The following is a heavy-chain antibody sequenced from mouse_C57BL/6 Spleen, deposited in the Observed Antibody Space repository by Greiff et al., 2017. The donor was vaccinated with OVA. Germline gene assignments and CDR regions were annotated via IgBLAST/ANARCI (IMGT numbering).Heavy chain of an antibody. D-gene: IGHD3-1*01. CDR2: INYDGSST. Sequence: EVQLVESEGGLVQPGSSMKLSCTASGFTFSDYYMAWVRQVPEKGLEWVANINYDGSSTYYLDSLKSRFIISRDNAKNILYLQMSSLKSEDTATYYCARGGYGGYYAMDYWGQGTSVTVSS. V-gene: IGHV5-16*01. CDR1: GFTFSDYY. J-gene: IGHJ4*01. CDR3: ARGGYGGYYAMDY.